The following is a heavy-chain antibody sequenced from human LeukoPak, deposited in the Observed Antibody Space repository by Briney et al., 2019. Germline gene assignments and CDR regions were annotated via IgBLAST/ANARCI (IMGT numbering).Heavy chain of an antibody. CDR1: GFTVSSNY. Sequence: PGGSLRLSCAASGFTVSSNYMSWVRQPPGKGLEWIGSIYYSGSTYYNPSLKSRVTISVDTSKNQFSLKLSSVTAADTAVYYCARAAVNPMIVVVITTYYFDYWGQGTLVTVSS. V-gene: IGHV4-39*07. D-gene: IGHD3-22*01. CDR2: IYYSGST. CDR3: ARAAVNPMIVVVITTYYFDY. J-gene: IGHJ4*02.